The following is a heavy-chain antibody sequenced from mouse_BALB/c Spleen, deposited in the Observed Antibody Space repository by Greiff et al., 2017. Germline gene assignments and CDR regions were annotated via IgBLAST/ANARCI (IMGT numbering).Heavy chain of an antibody. J-gene: IGHJ2*01. CDR1: GFTFSSFG. D-gene: IGHD1-1*01. CDR3: AREVTTEVFDY. Sequence: EVHLVESGGGLVQPGGSRKLSCAASGFTFSSFGMHWVRQAPEKGLEWVAYISSGSSTIYYADTVKGRFTISRDNPKNTLFLQMTSLRSEDTAMYYCAREVTTEVFDYWGQGTTLTVSS. V-gene: IGHV5-17*02. CDR2: ISSGSSTI.